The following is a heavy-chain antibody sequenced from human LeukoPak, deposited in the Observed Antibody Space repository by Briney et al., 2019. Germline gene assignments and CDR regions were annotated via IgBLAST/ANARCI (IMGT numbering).Heavy chain of an antibody. V-gene: IGHV1-18*01. CDR2: ISAYNGNT. J-gene: IGHJ6*02. CDR3: ARAYYYDTPIGLDV. D-gene: IGHD3-22*01. Sequence: ASVKVSCKASGYTFTTYGISWVRQAPGQGLEWMGWISAYNGNTNYAQKLQGRVTMTTDTSTSTAYMELRSLRSGDTAVCYCARAYYYDTPIGLDVWGQGTTVTVSS. CDR1: GYTFTTYG.